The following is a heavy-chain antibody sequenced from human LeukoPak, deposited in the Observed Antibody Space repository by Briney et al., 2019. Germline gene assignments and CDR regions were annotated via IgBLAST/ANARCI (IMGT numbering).Heavy chain of an antibody. CDR1: GGSISSYY. Sequence: ASETLSLTCTVSGGSISSYYWSWIRQPPGKGLEWIGYIYYSGSTNYNPSLKSRVTISVDTSKNQFSLKLSSVTAADTAVYYCAREGRMIVVVITIGAFDIWGQGTMVTVSS. CDR2: IYYSGST. CDR3: AREGRMIVVVITIGAFDI. D-gene: IGHD3-22*01. V-gene: IGHV4-59*12. J-gene: IGHJ3*02.